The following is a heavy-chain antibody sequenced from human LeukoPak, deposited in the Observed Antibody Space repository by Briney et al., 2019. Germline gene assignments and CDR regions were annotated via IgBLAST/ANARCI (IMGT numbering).Heavy chain of an antibody. CDR3: ASFYYGSGSYYRFDY. CDR1: GGSFSGYY. CDR2: INHSGST. J-gene: IGHJ4*02. D-gene: IGHD3-10*01. V-gene: IGHV4-34*01. Sequence: PSETLSLTCAVYGGSFSGYYWSWIRQPPGKGLEWIGEINHSGSTNYNPSLKSRVTISVDTSKNQFSLKLSSVTAADTAVYYCASFYYGSGSYYRFDYWGQGTLVTVSS.